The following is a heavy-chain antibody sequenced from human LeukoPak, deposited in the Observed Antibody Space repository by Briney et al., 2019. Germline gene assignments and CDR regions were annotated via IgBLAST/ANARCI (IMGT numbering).Heavy chain of an antibody. CDR3: AREMAPGSSSWYD. D-gene: IGHD6-13*01. CDR2: IYSDGST. Sequence: GGSLRLSCAASGFAVSTNYLSWVRQAPGKGLEWVSVIYSDGSTYYTDSVKGRFTISRDNSKNTLYLQMNSLRPEDTAVYYCAREMAPGSSSWYDWGQGTLVTVSS. CDR1: GFAVSTNY. V-gene: IGHV3-66*02. J-gene: IGHJ4*02.